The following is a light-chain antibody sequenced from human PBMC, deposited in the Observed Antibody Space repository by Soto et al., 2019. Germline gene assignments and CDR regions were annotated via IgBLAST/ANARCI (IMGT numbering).Light chain of an antibody. J-gene: IGKJ2*01. CDR2: GAS. CDR3: QQYNNWPPRT. Sequence: EIVMTQSPVTLSVSPGERATLSCRASQSISNHLAWYQQKPGQAPSLLIHGASTRATGIPARFSGSGSGTEFTLTISSLQSEDFAVYYCQQYNNWPPRTFGQGTKLEIK. CDR1: QSISNH. V-gene: IGKV3-15*01.